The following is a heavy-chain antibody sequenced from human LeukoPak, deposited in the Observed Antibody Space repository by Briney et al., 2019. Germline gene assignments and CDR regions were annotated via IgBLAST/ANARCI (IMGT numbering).Heavy chain of an antibody. CDR1: GFTFSSYV. Sequence: GGSLRLSCAASGFTFSSYVMHWVRQAPGKGLEWVAVISYDGSNKYYADSVKGRFTISRDNSKNMLYLQMNSLRAEDTAVYYCAKADWFDPWGQGTLVTVSS. V-gene: IGHV3-30*04. CDR2: ISYDGSNK. CDR3: AKADWFDP. J-gene: IGHJ5*02.